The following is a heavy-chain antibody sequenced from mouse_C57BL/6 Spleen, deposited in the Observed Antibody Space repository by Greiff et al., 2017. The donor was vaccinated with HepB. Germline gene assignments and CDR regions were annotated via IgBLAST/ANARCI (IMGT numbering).Heavy chain of an antibody. J-gene: IGHJ3*01. CDR2: INPNNGGT. CDR1: GYTFTDYY. CDR3: ARRHYDYDEGFAY. V-gene: IGHV1-26*01. D-gene: IGHD2-4*01. Sequence: EVKLQQSGPELVKPGASVKISCKASGYTFTDYYMNWVKQSHGKSLEWIGDINPNNGGTSYNQKFKGKATLTVDKSSSTAYMELRSLTSEDSAVYYCARRHYDYDEGFAYWGQGTLVTVSA.